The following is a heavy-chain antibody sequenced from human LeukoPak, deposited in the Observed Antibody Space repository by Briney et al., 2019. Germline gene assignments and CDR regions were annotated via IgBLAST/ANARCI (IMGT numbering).Heavy chain of an antibody. CDR3: AKTPLGGDYDSSGYRFDY. CDR2: ISGSGGST. D-gene: IGHD3-22*01. J-gene: IGHJ4*02. V-gene: IGHV3-23*01. Sequence: GGSLRLSCAASGVTFSSYAMSWVRQAPGKGLEWVSAISGSGGSTYYADSVKGRFTISRDNSKNTLYLQMNSLRAEDTAVYYCAKTPLGGDYDSSGYRFDYWGQGTLVTVSS. CDR1: GVTFSSYA.